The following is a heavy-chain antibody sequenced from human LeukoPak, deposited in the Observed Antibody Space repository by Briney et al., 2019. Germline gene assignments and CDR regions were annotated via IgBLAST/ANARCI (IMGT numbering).Heavy chain of an antibody. Sequence: ASVTVSCKVSGYTLTELSMHWVRQAPGKGLEWMGGFDPEDGETIYAQKFQGRVTMTEDTSTDTAYMELSSLRSEDTAVYYCATTKVDIVVVPAAMRRGNWFDPWGQGTLVTVSS. D-gene: IGHD2-2*01. J-gene: IGHJ5*02. V-gene: IGHV1-24*01. CDR2: FDPEDGET. CDR3: ATTKVDIVVVPAAMRRGNWFDP. CDR1: GYTLTELS.